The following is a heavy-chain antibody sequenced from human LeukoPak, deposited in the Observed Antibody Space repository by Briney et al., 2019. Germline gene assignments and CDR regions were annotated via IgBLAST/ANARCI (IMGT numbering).Heavy chain of an antibody. V-gene: IGHV3-15*01. CDR3: TTVNGDYGDSYWYFDL. CDR2: IKSKTDGGTT. CDR1: GFTFTNAW. Sequence: PGGSLRLSCAASGFTFTNAWMSWVRQAPGKGLEWVGRIKSKTDGGTTDYAAPVKGRFTTSRDDSKNTLYLQMNSLKTEDTAVYYCTTVNGDYGDSYWYFDLGGRGTLVTVSS. D-gene: IGHD4-17*01. J-gene: IGHJ2*01.